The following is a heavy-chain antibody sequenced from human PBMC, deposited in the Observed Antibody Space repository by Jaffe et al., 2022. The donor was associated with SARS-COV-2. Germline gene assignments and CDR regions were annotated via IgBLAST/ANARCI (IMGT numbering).Heavy chain of an antibody. V-gene: IGHV3-23*04. CDR2: ISGGGATA. D-gene: IGHD2-15*01. J-gene: IGHJ4*02. CDR1: GFIFGSHA. Sequence: QLVESGGDLVQPGGSLRLSCAASGFIFGSHAMSWVRQAPGKGLEWVSTISGGGATAYYADSVRGRFIISRDTSKNTLYLQMNSLRAEDTAVYYCARRYCSGNTCYYFDYWGQGSLVTVSS. CDR3: ARRYCSGNTCYYFDY.